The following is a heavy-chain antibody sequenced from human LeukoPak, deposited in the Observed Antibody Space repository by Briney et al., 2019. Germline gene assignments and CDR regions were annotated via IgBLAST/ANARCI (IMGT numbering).Heavy chain of an antibody. CDR2: IRCDGSNK. J-gene: IGHJ4*02. Sequence: GGSLRLSCAASGFTFSSYGMHWVRQAPGKGLEWVAFIRCDGSNKYYADSVKGRFTISRDNSKNTLYLQMNSLRAEDTAVYYCAKDQPDITMVRGVIDYWGQGTLVTVSS. D-gene: IGHD3-10*01. CDR1: GFTFSSYG. V-gene: IGHV3-30*02. CDR3: AKDQPDITMVRGVIDY.